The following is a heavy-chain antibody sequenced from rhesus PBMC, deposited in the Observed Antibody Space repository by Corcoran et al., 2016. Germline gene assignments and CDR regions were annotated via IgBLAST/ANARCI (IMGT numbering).Heavy chain of an antibody. J-gene: IGHJ4*01. CDR3: ARAAAAGDY. CDR2: IRNKANCGTA. CDR1: GFTFSDYY. V-gene: IGHV3-116*02. Sequence: EVRLVESGGGLVQPGGSLRLSCAASGFTFSDYYMSGVRQARGRGREWVGFIRNKANCGTAEYAASVKGRFTISRDDSKSIASLQMNSLKTEDTAVYYCARAAAAGDYWGQGVLVTVSS. D-gene: IGHD6-31*01.